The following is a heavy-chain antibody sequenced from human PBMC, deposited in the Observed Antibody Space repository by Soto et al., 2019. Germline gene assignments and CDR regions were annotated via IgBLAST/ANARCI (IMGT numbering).Heavy chain of an antibody. Sequence: ASVKVSCKASGGSFSNHAISWVRQAPGQGLEWMGGIIPMFGTANYAQRFQGRVTTTADKYTNTAYMELTSLTSEDTAVYYCARGDDFDYYYGVDVWGQGTTVTVSS. J-gene: IGHJ6*02. CDR2: IIPMFGTA. D-gene: IGHD3-16*01. CDR3: ARGDDFDYYYGVDV. CDR1: GGSFSNHA. V-gene: IGHV1-69*06.